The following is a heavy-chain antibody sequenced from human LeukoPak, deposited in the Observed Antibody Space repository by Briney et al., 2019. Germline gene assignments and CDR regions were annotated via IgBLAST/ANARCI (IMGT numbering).Heavy chain of an antibody. CDR3: AGAYYDFWSGYFDI. CDR1: GGSFSGYY. CDR2: INHSGST. J-gene: IGHJ3*02. Sequence: SETLSLTCAVYGGSFSGYYWSWIRQPPGKGLEWIGEINHSGSTNYNPSLKSRVTISVDTSKNQFSLKLSSVTAADTAVYYCAGAYYDFWSGYFDIWGQGTMVTVSS. D-gene: IGHD3-3*01. V-gene: IGHV4-34*01.